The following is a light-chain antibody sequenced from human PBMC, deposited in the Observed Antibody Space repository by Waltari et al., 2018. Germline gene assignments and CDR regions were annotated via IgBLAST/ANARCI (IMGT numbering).Light chain of an antibody. Sequence: DIVMTQSPDSLAVSLGERATINCKSSQSVLYNSNNKNYLAWYQQKPGQPPKLLIYWASTREFGVPDRFSGSGSGTDFTLTISSLQAEDVAVYYCQQYYSAPITFGQGTRQEIK. CDR2: WAS. CDR1: QSVLYNSNNKNY. J-gene: IGKJ5*01. V-gene: IGKV4-1*01. CDR3: QQYYSAPIT.